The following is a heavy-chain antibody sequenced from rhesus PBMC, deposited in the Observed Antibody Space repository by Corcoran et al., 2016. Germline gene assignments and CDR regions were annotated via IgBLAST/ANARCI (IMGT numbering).Heavy chain of an antibody. CDR3: AREDYYSGSPRPLDY. D-gene: IGHD3-16*01. CDR1: GYTFTDYY. Sequence: QVQLVQSGAEVKKPGSSVKVSCKASGYTFTDYYMHWVRQAPRQGLGWTGWINPYNGNTKYEQKFQGRVTMTRDTSTSTAYSELSSRRSEDTAVYYCAREDYYSGSPRPLDYWGQGVLVTVSS. V-gene: IGHV1S2*01. J-gene: IGHJ4*01. CDR2: INPYNGNT.